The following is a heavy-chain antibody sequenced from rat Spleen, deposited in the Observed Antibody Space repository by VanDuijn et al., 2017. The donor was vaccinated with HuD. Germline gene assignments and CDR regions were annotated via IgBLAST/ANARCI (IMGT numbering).Heavy chain of an antibody. Sequence: QVQLMESGPGLVQPSQTLSLTCTVSGFSLTSYHVSWVRQPTGKGLEWMGGIWGDGSTDYNSALKSRLSISRDTSKSQVFLKMNSLQTDETAIYFCTRDFGDYWGQGVMVTVSS. V-gene: IGHV2-15*01. D-gene: IGHD4-3*01. CDR1: GFSLTSYH. CDR3: TRDFGDY. J-gene: IGHJ2*01. CDR2: IWGDGST.